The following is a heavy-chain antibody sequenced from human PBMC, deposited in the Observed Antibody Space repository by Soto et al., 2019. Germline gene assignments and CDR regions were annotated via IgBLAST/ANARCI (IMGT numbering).Heavy chain of an antibody. J-gene: IGHJ4*02. D-gene: IGHD2-15*01. CDR2: ISYDGSHK. CDR1: GFTFSNYG. V-gene: IGHV3-30*18. CDR3: AQDRGSCTGGSCFYSIYY. Sequence: GGSLRLSCAASGFTFSNYGMYWVRQAPGKGLEWVAVISYDGSHKDYVDSVKGRFTISRDNSKNTLYLQMNSLRPDDTAVYYCAQDRGSCTGGSCFYSIYYWGQGTLVTVS.